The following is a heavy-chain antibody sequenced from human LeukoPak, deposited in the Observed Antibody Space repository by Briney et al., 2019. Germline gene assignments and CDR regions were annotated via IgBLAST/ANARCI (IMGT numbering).Heavy chain of an antibody. D-gene: IGHD3-9*01. J-gene: IGHJ4*02. CDR3: ARAIRLYDYDILTGYRYFFDY. V-gene: IGHV4-4*07. CDR2: IYTSGST. Sequence: SETLSLTCGVSGGAITNYYWSWIRQPAGKGLEWIGRIYTSGSTNYNPSLKSRVTISVDTSKNQFSLKLSSVTAADTAVYYCARAIRLYDYDILTGYRYFFDYWGQGTLVTVSS. CDR1: GGAITNYY.